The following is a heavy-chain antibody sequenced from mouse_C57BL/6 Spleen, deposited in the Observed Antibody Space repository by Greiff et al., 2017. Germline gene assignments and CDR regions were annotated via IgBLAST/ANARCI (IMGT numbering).Heavy chain of an antibody. Sequence: EVQGVESGGGLVKPGGSLKLSCAASGFTFSDYGMHWVRQAPEKGLEWVAYISSDSSTIYYADTVKGRFTISRDNAKNTLFLQMTSLRSEDTAMYYCARRDYDYDFAYWGQGTLVTVSA. J-gene: IGHJ3*01. V-gene: IGHV5-17*01. CDR1: GFTFSDYG. CDR3: ARRDYDYDFAY. D-gene: IGHD2-4*01. CDR2: ISSDSSTI.